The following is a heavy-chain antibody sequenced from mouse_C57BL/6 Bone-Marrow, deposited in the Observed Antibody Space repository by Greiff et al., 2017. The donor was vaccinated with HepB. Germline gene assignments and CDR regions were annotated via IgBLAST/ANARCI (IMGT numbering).Heavy chain of an antibody. Sequence: VQLQQSGPGLVKPSQSLSLTCSVTGYSITSGYYWNWIRQFPGNKLEWMGYISYDGSNNYNPSLKNRISITRDTSKNQFFLKLNSVTTEDTATYYCAREGHYYYGSSPFAYWGQGTLVTVSA. D-gene: IGHD1-1*01. J-gene: IGHJ3*01. CDR3: AREGHYYYGSSPFAY. V-gene: IGHV3-6*01. CDR2: ISYDGSN. CDR1: GYSITSGYY.